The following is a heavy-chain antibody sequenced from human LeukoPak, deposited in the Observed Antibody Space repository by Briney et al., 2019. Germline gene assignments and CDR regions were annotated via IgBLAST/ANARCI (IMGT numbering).Heavy chain of an antibody. CDR1: GFTFSSYA. CDR3: AKDFRSDYDFWSCPGWFDP. Sequence: GGSLRLSCAASGFTFSSYAMSWVRQAPGKGLEWVSAISGSGGSTYYADSVKGRFTISRDNSKNTLYLQMNSLRAEDTAVYYCAKDFRSDYDFWSCPGWFDPWGQGTLVTVSS. V-gene: IGHV3-23*01. D-gene: IGHD3-3*01. CDR2: ISGSGGST. J-gene: IGHJ5*02.